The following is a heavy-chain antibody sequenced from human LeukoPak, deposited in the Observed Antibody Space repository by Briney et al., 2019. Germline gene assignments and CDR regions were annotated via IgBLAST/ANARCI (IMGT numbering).Heavy chain of an antibody. V-gene: IGHV3-30*04. CDR3: ARHFGGFDF. CDR2: ISFDGSVK. D-gene: IGHD4-23*01. Sequence: PGGSLRLSCAASGFPFSDYAMHWVRQAPGKGLEWVAVISFDGSVKDFADSVKGRFTISRDNSKNTLYLQMSSLRPEDTAVYYCARHFGGFDFWGQGTMVTVSS. CDR1: GFPFSDYA. J-gene: IGHJ3*01.